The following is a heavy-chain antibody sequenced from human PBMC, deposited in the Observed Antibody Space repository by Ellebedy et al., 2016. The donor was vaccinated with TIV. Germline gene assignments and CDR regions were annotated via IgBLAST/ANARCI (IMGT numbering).Heavy chain of an antibody. D-gene: IGHD3-22*01. V-gene: IGHV4-59*12. CDR2: IYYSGST. J-gene: IGHJ4*02. CDR1: GGSISSYY. CDR3: ARGSDYYDSSGYYSFDY. Sequence: MPSETLSLTCTVSGGSISSYYWSWIRQPPGKGLEWIGYIYYSGSTNYNPSLKSRVTISVDTSKNQFSLKLNSVTAADTAVYYCARGSDYYDSSGYYSFDYWGQGTLVTVSS.